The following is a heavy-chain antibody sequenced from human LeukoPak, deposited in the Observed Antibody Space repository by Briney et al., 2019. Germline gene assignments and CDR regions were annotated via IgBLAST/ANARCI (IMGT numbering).Heavy chain of an antibody. CDR3: AREGLGYYDSSGYRFDS. J-gene: IGHJ4*02. D-gene: IGHD3-22*01. Sequence: ASVKVSCKASGYTFTSYFMHWVRQAPGQGLEWMGIINPSGGSTRYPQKFQGRVTMTRDTSTSTVYMEVSSLRSDDTAAYYCAREGLGYYDSSGYRFDSWGQGTLVTVSS. CDR1: GYTFTSYF. V-gene: IGHV1-46*01. CDR2: INPSGGST.